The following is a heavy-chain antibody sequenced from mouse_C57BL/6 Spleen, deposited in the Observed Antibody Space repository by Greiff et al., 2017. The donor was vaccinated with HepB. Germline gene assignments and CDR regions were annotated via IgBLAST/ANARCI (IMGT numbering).Heavy chain of an antibody. J-gene: IGHJ3*01. CDR3: AKDGKGAWFAY. Sequence: VQLQQSGAELARPGASVKMSCKASGYTFTSYSMHWVKQRPGQGLEWIGYINPSSGYTKYNQKFKDKATLTADKSSSTAYLQLSSMTSEDSAVYDFAKDGKGAWFAYWGQGTLVTVSA. V-gene: IGHV1-4*01. CDR2: INPSSGYT. CDR1: GYTFTSYS. D-gene: IGHD2-1*01.